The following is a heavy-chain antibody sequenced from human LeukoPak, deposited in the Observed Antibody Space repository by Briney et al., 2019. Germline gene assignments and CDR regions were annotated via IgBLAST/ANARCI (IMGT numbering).Heavy chain of an antibody. Sequence: SETLSLTCAVSGYSISSGYYWGWIRQPPGKGLERIGSIYHSGSTYYNPSLKSRVTISVDTSKNQFSLKLSSVTAAGTAVYYCARTRIVVAIAALDAFDIWGQGTMDTDSS. D-gene: IGHD2-21*01. CDR2: IYHSGST. V-gene: IGHV4-38-2*01. CDR3: ARTRIVVAIAALDAFDI. CDR1: GYSISSGYY. J-gene: IGHJ3*02.